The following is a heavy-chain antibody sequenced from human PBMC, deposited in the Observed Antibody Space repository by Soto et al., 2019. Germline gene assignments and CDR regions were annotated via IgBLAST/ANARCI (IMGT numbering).Heavy chain of an antibody. Sequence: QVPLVQSGAEVKQPGSSVKVSCKASGGTFSSYAISWVRQAPGQGLEWMGGIIPIFGTANYAQKFQGRVTITADESTSTAYMELSSLRSEDTAVYYCAREGITIFGVVKENYYYYGMDVWGQGTTVTVSS. J-gene: IGHJ6*02. CDR1: GGTFSSYA. V-gene: IGHV1-69*12. CDR3: AREGITIFGVVKENYYYYGMDV. CDR2: IIPIFGTA. D-gene: IGHD3-3*01.